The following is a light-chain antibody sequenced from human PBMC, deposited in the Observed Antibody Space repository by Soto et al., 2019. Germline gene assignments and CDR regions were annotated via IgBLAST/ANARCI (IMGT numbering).Light chain of an antibody. CDR3: QSSDSSMSGYV. J-gene: IGLJ1*01. CDR1: ISSIRAGFD. Sequence: QSLLTQPPSVSRAPGHSFTISFTRSISSIRAGFDLHWYQQLPVTAPRLLIYGNSYRPSGVPYHVSGSKSCTSASLVITGLQAEDEADYHCQSSDSSMSGYVFGTGTKVTGL. V-gene: IGLV1-40*01. CDR2: GNS.